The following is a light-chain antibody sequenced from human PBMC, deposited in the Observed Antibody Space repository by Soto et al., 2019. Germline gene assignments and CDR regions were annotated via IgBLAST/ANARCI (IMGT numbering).Light chain of an antibody. Sequence: QSALTQPASLSGSPGQSITISCTGTSSDVGGYNYVSWYQQYPGKAPKLVISEVSNRPSGVSHRFSGSKSGNTASLTISGLQAEDEAHYYCSSYTSSTTPVFGGGTKLTVL. CDR3: SSYTSSTTPV. V-gene: IGLV2-14*01. CDR2: EVS. CDR1: SSDVGGYNY. J-gene: IGLJ2*01.